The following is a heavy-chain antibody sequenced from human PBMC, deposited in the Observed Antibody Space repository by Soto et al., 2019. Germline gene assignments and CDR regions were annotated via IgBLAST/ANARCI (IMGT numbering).Heavy chain of an antibody. V-gene: IGHV4-59*01. CDR1: GCSLSGFP. CDR3: ARVSNEYGGNGAFDY. CDR2: IYHTGRS. J-gene: IGHJ4*02. D-gene: IGHD4-17*01. Sequence: SETLSLTCSVSGCSLSGFPWIWIRQPPGKGLEWVGYIYHTGRSNYNPSLKSRLTISLDMSRNQFSLQLTSVTAADTALYYCARVSNEYGGNGAFDYWGLGTLVTVSS.